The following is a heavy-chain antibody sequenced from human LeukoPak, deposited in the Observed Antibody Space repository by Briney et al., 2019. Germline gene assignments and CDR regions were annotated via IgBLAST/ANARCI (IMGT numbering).Heavy chain of an antibody. Sequence: SETLSLTCAVSGGSISSSNWWSWVRQPPGKGLEWIGSIYYSGTTYYNPSLKSRVTISVDKSKNQFSLKVSSVTAADTAVYYCARGIQLWLSYDYWGQGTLVAVSS. V-gene: IGHV4-4*02. CDR2: IYYSGTT. CDR1: GGSISSSNW. D-gene: IGHD5-18*01. J-gene: IGHJ4*02. CDR3: ARGIQLWLSYDY.